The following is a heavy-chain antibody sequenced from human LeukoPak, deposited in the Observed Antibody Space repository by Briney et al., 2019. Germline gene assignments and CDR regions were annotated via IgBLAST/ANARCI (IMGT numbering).Heavy chain of an antibody. V-gene: IGHV3-74*01. D-gene: IGHD1-26*01. CDR3: AKDRTVGASYWYFDL. CDR2: MTPDGSST. Sequence: GGSLRLSCAASGFMFSNYWMHWVRQAPGKGLVWVSRMTPDGSSTYYADSVKGRFTISRDSSKNTLFLHMNTLRAEDTAIYYCAKDRTVGASYWYFDLWGRGTLVTVSS. J-gene: IGHJ2*01. CDR1: GFMFSNYW.